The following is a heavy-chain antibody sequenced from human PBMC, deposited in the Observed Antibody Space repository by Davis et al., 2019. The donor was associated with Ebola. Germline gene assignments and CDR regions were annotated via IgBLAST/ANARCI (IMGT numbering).Heavy chain of an antibody. J-gene: IGHJ2*01. CDR2: IYPGDSDT. Sequence: GESLMISCKGSGYSFTTYWIGWVRQMPGKGLEWMGIIYPGDSDTRYSPSFQGQVTISADKSISTAYLQWSSLKASDTAMYYCARRVATSFWYFDLWGRGTLVTVSS. D-gene: IGHD5-12*01. V-gene: IGHV5-51*01. CDR3: ARRVATSFWYFDL. CDR1: GYSFTTYW.